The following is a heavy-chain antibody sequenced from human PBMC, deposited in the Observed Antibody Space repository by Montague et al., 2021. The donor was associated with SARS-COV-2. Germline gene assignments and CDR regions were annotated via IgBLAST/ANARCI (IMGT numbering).Heavy chain of an antibody. J-gene: IGHJ4*02. CDR2: IYTSGST. CDR1: GGSISRYY. Sequence: SETLSLTCTGDGGSISRYYWGWIRQHAGKGLEWIGRIYTSGSTNYNPSLKSRVTMSVDTSKNQFSLKLSSVTAADTAVYYCARESDAVDYWGQGTLVTVSS. V-gene: IGHV4-4*07. D-gene: IGHD2-21*02. CDR3: ARESDAVDY.